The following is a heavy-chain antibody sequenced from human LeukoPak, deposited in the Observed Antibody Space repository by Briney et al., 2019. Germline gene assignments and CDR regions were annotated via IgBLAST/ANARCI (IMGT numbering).Heavy chain of an antibody. CDR1: GGSFSGYY. CDR3: ARLPRITMIVVAQSDAFDI. D-gene: IGHD3-22*01. CDR2: INHSGST. J-gene: IGHJ3*02. V-gene: IGHV4-34*01. Sequence: SETLSLTCAVYGGSFSGYYWSWIRQPPGKGLEWFGEINHSGSTNYNPSLKSRVTISVDTSKNQFSLKLSSVTAADTAVYYCARLPRITMIVVAQSDAFDIWGQGTIVTVSS.